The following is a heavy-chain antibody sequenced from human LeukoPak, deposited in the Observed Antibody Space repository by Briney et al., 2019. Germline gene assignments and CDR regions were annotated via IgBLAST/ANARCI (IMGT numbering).Heavy chain of an antibody. V-gene: IGHV3-23*01. CDR3: AKSMAQWLLPLSLSDN. Sequence: GGSLRLSCAVSGFSFSNYAMSWVRQAPGKGLEWVSDIGGSGGSAYYADSVKGRFTVSRDNSKNTLYLQMNSLRAEDTAVYYCAKSMAQWLLPLSLSDNWGQGTLVTVSS. J-gene: IGHJ4*02. CDR1: GFSFSNYA. CDR2: IGGSGGSA. D-gene: IGHD6-19*01.